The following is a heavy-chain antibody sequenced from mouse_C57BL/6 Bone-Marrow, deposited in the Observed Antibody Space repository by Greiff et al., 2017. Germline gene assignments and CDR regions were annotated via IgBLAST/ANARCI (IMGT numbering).Heavy chain of an antibody. CDR2: ISSGSSTI. CDR3: ARTRLRGPFDY. V-gene: IGHV5-17*01. D-gene: IGHD2-2*01. J-gene: IGHJ2*01. CDR1: GFTFSDYG. Sequence: EVNVVESGGGLVKPGGSLKLSCAASGFTFSDYGMHWVRQAPEKGLEWVAYISSGSSTIYYADTVKGRFPISRDNARNTLFLQMTSLRSEDTAMYYCARTRLRGPFDYWGQGTTLTVSS.